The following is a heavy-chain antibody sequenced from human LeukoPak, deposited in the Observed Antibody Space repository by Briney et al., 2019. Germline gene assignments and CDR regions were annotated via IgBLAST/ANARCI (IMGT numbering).Heavy chain of an antibody. CDR2: LNSDGSST. Sequence: GGSLRLSCAASGLTFSSYWMHWVRRAPGKGLVWVSRLNSDGSSTSYADSVKGRFTISRDNSKNTLYLQMNSLRAEDTAVYYCAKETSDAFDIWGQGTMVTVSS. J-gene: IGHJ3*02. V-gene: IGHV3-74*01. CDR3: AKETSDAFDI. CDR1: GLTFSSYW.